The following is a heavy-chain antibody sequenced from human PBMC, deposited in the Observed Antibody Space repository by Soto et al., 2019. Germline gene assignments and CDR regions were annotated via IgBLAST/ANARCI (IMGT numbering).Heavy chain of an antibody. Sequence: PGGSLRLSCGASGFIFGSYGMHWVRQAPGKGLEWVTFIKHDGSERYYADSVKGRFTISRDNFKNTLSLQMSSLRVEDTAVYYCAKDQDSYNWNYGSAFDFWGQGTMVTVSS. V-gene: IGHV3-30*02. J-gene: IGHJ3*01. CDR1: GFIFGSYG. CDR3: AKDQDSYNWNYGSAFDF. D-gene: IGHD1-7*01. CDR2: IKHDGSER.